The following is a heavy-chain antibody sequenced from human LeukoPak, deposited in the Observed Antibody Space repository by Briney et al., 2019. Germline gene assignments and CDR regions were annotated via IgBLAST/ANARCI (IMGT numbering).Heavy chain of an antibody. D-gene: IGHD6-13*01. CDR3: SRVAAAAGLVIDY. Sequence: PGRSLRLSCVASGFNFRSYGMHWVRQAPGKGLEWVSVIYSGGSTYYADSVKGRFTISRDNSKNTLYLQMNSLRADDTAVYYCSRVAAAAGLVIDYWGQGTLVTVSS. J-gene: IGHJ4*02. CDR2: IYSGGST. CDR1: GFNFRSYG. V-gene: IGHV3-53*01.